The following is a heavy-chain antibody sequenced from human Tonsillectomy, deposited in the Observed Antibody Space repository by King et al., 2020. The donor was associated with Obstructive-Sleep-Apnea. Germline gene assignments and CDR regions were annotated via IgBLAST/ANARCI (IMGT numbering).Heavy chain of an antibody. CDR2: INRDGSST. D-gene: IGHD6-19*01. CDR3: GRVEERWLVPDY. Sequence: VQLVESGGGLVQPGGSLRLSCAASGFTFSSYWMHWVRQTPGKGLVWVSRINRDGSSTSYADSVKGRFTISRDNAKNTLFLQMNSLRAEDTAVYYCGRVEERWLVPDYWGQGTLVTVSS. J-gene: IGHJ4*02. CDR1: GFTFSSYW. V-gene: IGHV3-74*01.